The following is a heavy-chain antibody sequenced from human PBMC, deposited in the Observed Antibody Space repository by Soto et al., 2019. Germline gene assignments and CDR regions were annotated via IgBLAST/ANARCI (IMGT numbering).Heavy chain of an antibody. V-gene: IGHV1-69*06. J-gene: IGHJ4*02. Sequence: GASVKVSCTASGGTFSSYAISWVRQAPGQGLEWMGGIIPIFGTANYAQKFQGRVTITADKSTSTAYMELSSLRSEDTAVYYCARNAGGMALDYWGQGTLVTVS. CDR3: ARNAGGMALDY. CDR1: GGTFSSYA. D-gene: IGHD2-2*01. CDR2: IIPIFGTA.